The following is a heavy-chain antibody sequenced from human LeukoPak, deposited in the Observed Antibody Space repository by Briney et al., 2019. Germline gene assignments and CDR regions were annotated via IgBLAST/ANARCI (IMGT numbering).Heavy chain of an antibody. Sequence: PGGSLRLSCAASGFTLSRYAMHWVRQAPGKGLEWVAVISYDGSNKYYADSVKGRFTISRDNSKNTLYLQMNSLRAEDTAVYYCARGATGIAVAGPGDYWGQGTLVTVSS. CDR2: ISYDGSNK. CDR1: GFTLSRYA. V-gene: IGHV3-30-3*01. D-gene: IGHD6-19*01. J-gene: IGHJ4*02. CDR3: ARGATGIAVAGPGDY.